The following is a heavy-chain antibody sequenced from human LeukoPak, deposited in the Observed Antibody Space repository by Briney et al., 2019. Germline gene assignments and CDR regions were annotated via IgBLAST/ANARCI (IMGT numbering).Heavy chain of an antibody. CDR2: VYYGGST. Sequence: PSETLSLTCSVSGASVSTSKFYWGYIRQPPGKGLEWIGTVYYGGSTYYKPSLKSRVTISFNTTKHHFSMTLASVTAAHTAVYYCERLAGLGRWLTFTHWGQGILVTVSS. D-gene: IGHD5-24*01. J-gene: IGHJ1*01. CDR1: GASVSTSKFY. V-gene: IGHV4-39*02. CDR3: ERLAGLGRWLTFTH.